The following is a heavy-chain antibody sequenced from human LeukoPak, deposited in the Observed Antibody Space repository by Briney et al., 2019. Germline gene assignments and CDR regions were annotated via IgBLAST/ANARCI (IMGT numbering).Heavy chain of an antibody. D-gene: IGHD6-19*01. CDR3: ARALDQQWLVDWFDP. CDR2: IIPIFGTA. Sequence: SVKVSCKASGGTFSSYAISWVRQAPGQGLEWMGGIIPIFGTANYAQKFQGRVTITADKSTSTAYMELSSLRSEDTAVYYCARALDQQWLVDWFDPWGQGTLVTVSS. J-gene: IGHJ5*02. CDR1: GGTFSSYA. V-gene: IGHV1-69*06.